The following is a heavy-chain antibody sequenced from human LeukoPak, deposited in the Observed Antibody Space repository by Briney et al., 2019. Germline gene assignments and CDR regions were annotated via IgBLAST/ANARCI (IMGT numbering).Heavy chain of an antibody. CDR1: GFSFSRYW. J-gene: IGHJ4*02. Sequence: TGTSLRLSCAASGFSFSRYWMHWVRQAPGKGLVWVSRINIDGRTTSYADSVKGRFTISRDNAKNTVYLEMNSLRAEDTAVYYCVREVEPYDDSRGYYWGFDYWGQGSVVTVSA. CDR2: INIDGRTT. V-gene: IGHV3-74*01. D-gene: IGHD3-22*01. CDR3: VREVEPYDDSRGYYWGFDY.